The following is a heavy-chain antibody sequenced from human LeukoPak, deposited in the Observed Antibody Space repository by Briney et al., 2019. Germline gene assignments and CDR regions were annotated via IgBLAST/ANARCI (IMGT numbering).Heavy chain of an antibody. V-gene: IGHV3-23*01. CDR3: AKFGIVVVPAALDV. D-gene: IGHD2-2*01. J-gene: IGHJ6*02. CDR1: GFTFSSYA. CDR2: ISGSGGST. Sequence: PGGSLRLSCAASGFTFSSYAMSWVRQAPGKGLEWVSAISGSGGSTYYADSMKGRFTISRDNSKNTLYLQMNSLRAEDTAVYYCAKFGIVVVPAALDVWGQGTTVTVSS.